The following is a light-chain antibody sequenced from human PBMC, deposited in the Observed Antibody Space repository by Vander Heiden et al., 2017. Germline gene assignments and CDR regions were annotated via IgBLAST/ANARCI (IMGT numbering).Light chain of an antibody. CDR2: AAS. CDR3: QQSYSSPLT. J-gene: IGKJ4*01. CDR1: QSISTY. Sequence: DIQMTQSPSSLSASVGDRVGITCRASQSISTYLNWYQQKPGKPPKVLIYAASNLHGGVPSRFTGSGSGTDFILTITSLQPEDFATYYCQQSYSSPLTFGGGTKVE. V-gene: IGKV1-39*01.